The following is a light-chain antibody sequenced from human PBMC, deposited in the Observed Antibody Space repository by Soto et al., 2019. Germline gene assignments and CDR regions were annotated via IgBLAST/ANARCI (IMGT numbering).Light chain of an antibody. CDR1: SSNIGAGYD. CDR3: QSYASSLSGSVV. J-gene: IGLJ2*01. Sequence: QSVLTQSPSVSGAPGQRVTISCTGSSSNIGAGYDVHWYQQLPGTAPKLLIYGNSNRPSGVPDRFSGSKSGTSASLAITGLQDEDEADYYCQSYASSLSGSVVFGGGTQLTVL. V-gene: IGLV1-40*01. CDR2: GNS.